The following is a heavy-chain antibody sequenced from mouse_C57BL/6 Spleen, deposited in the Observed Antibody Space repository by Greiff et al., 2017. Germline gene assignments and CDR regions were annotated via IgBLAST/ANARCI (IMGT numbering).Heavy chain of an antibody. J-gene: IGHJ4*01. CDR1: GYTFTSYW. Sequence: QVQLQQPGAELVKPGASVKLSCKASGYTFTSYWMQWVKQRPGQGLEWIGEIDPSDSYTNYNQKFKGKATLTVDTSSSTAYMQLSSLTSEDSAVYYCASRGSLAMDYWGQGTSVTVSS. V-gene: IGHV1-50*01. CDR3: ASRGSLAMDY. CDR2: IDPSDSYT.